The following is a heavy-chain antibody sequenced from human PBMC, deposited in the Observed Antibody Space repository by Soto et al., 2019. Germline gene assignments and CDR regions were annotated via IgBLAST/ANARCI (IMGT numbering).Heavy chain of an antibody. V-gene: IGHV4-30-4*01. CDR2: IYYSGST. D-gene: IGHD3-22*01. CDR3: ARVLRDYDSSGYFYVPNWFDP. CDR1: GGSISSGDYY. Sequence: PSETLSLTCTVSGGSISSGDYYWSWIRQPPGKGLEWIGYIYYSGSTYYNPSLKSRVSISLDTSRNQFSLRLTSVTAADTAVYYCARVLRDYDSSGYFYVPNWFDPWGQGTLVTVSS. J-gene: IGHJ5*02.